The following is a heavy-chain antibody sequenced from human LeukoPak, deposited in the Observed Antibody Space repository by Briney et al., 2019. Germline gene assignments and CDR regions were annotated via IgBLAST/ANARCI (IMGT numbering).Heavy chain of an antibody. J-gene: IGHJ1*01. CDR3: ARHMLSPTAGTFEYFQH. V-gene: IGHV1-18*04. D-gene: IGHD6-13*01. CDR2: ISGYNGNT. Sequence: GASVKVSCKASGYTFTSYGISWVRQAPGQGLEWMGWISGYNGNTNYAQKFQGRVTMTTDTSTTTAYMELRSLRSDDTAIYYCARHMLSPTAGTFEYFQHWGQGTLVTVSS. CDR1: GYTFTSYG.